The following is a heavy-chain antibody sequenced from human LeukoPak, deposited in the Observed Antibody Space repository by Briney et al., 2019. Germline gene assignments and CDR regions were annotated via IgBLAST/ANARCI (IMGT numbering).Heavy chain of an antibody. J-gene: IGHJ6*02. V-gene: IGHV3-11*04. D-gene: IGHD6-19*01. CDR2: ITNNGSTI. Sequence: PGGSLRLSCAASGFTFANAWMSWVRQAPGKGLEWVSYITNNGSTIYYADSVKGRFTISRDKAENSLYLQMNSLRAEDTAIYYCARDQWLAYYYHGMDVWGQGTTVTVSS. CDR3: ARDQWLAYYYHGMDV. CDR1: GFTFANAW.